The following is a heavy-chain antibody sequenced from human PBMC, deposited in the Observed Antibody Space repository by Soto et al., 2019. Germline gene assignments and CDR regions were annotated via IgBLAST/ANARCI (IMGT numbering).Heavy chain of an antibody. CDR3: AREVVSCSSTSCYTYYFDY. V-gene: IGHV4-34*01. D-gene: IGHD2-2*02. CDR2: INHSGSN. J-gene: IGHJ4*02. Sequence: SETLSLTCVVSGGSFSSYYYNWIRQSPWKGLEWIGEINHSGSNNYSPSLKSRATMSLETPKNQFSLQLNSVTPEDTAVYYCAREVVSCSSTSCYTYYFDYWGQGTLVTVSS. CDR1: GGSFSSYY.